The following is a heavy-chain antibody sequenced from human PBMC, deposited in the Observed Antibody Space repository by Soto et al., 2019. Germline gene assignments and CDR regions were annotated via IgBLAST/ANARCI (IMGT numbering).Heavy chain of an antibody. CDR2: INPNSGGT. D-gene: IGHD5-18*01. CDR3: ARSKDTAMVTLAGLDY. J-gene: IGHJ4*02. CDR1: GYTFTGYY. V-gene: IGHV1-2*04. Sequence: ASVKVSCKASGYTFTGYYMHWVRQAPGQGLEWMGWINPNSGGTNYAQKFQGWVTMTRDTSISTAYMELSRLRSDDTAVYYCARSKDTAMVTLAGLDYWGQGTLVPVAS.